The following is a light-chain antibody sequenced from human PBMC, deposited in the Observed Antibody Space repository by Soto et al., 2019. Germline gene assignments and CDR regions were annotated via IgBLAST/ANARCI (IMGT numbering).Light chain of an antibody. CDR1: QPVSNK. J-gene: IGKJ1*01. CDR3: HQRKSWPRT. V-gene: IGKV3-11*01. CDR2: DTF. Sequence: EIVLTQSPATLSSSPGERATLSCKASQPVSNKLAWYQHKPGQAPRLLIYDTFNRATGIPARFSGSGSGTDFTHTISSLEPEDFAVYYCHQRKSWPRTFGQGTKVEVK.